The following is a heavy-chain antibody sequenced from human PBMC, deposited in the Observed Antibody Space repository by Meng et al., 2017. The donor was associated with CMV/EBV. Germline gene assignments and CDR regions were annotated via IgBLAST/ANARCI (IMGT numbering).Heavy chain of an antibody. CDR1: GGTFSSYA. Sequence: TVSCKASGGTFSSYAIRWVRQAPGQGLEWMGGIIPIFGTANYAQKFQGRVTITADESTSTAYMELSSLRSEDTAVYYCASKGGSYDYWGQGTLVTVSS. CDR3: ASKGGSYDY. D-gene: IGHD1-26*01. CDR2: IIPIFGTA. J-gene: IGHJ4*02. V-gene: IGHV1-69*01.